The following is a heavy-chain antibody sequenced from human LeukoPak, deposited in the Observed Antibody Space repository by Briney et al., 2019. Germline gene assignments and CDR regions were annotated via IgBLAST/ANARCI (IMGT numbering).Heavy chain of an antibody. V-gene: IGHV3-30*02. D-gene: IGHD7-27*01. CDR3: AKDGTGDRDYYYYYYMDV. CDR1: GFTFSSYG. Sequence: GGSLRLSCAASGFTFSSYGMHWVRQAPGKGLEWVAFIRYDGSNKYYADSVKGRFTISRDNSKNTLYLQMNSLRAEDTAVYYCAKDGTGDRDYYYYYYMDVWGKGTTVTVSS. CDR2: IRYDGSNK. J-gene: IGHJ6*03.